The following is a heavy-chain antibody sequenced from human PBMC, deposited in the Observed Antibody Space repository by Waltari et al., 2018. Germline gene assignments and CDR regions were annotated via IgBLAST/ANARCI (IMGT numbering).Heavy chain of an antibody. CDR2: INPNRGGT. CDR3: AGDITIFGVVYAFDI. CDR1: GYTFTSYD. Sequence: QVQLVQSGAEVKKPGASVKVSCKASGYTFTSYDINWVRQAPGQGLEWMGWINPNRGGTNDAQKFQGRVTMTRDTSISTAYMELSRLRSDDTAVYYCAGDITIFGVVYAFDIWGQGTMVTVSS. J-gene: IGHJ3*02. V-gene: IGHV1-2*02. D-gene: IGHD3-3*01.